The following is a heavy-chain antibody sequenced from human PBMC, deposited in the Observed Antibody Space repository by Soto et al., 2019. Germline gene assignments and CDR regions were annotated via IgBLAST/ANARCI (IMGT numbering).Heavy chain of an antibody. Sequence: SETLSLTCAVYGGSFSCYYWIWIRQPPGKGLEWIGEINHSGSTNYNPSLKSRVTISVDTSKNQFSLKLSSVTAADTAVYYCARGDGIAAAGSYSDYWGQGTLVTVSS. J-gene: IGHJ4*02. CDR3: ARGDGIAAAGSYSDY. CDR2: INHSGST. CDR1: GGSFSCYY. D-gene: IGHD6-13*01. V-gene: IGHV4-34*01.